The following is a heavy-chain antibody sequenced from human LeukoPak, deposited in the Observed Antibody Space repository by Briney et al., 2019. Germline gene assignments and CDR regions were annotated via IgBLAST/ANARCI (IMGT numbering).Heavy chain of an antibody. V-gene: IGHV3-15*01. J-gene: IGHJ4*02. D-gene: IGHD3-3*01. CDR1: GLSSTDVC. CDR2: IKRKPDAGKR. CDR3: STGNYGVVTALNY. Sequence: AGTLRLSCAVSGLSSTDVCMRWVRQAPGKGLEWVVRIKRKPDAGKRDYGAPVKDKFTLSRGEGTNTPHMQMSSLKTEGTAVYFCSTGNYGVVTALNYWGQGTLVTVSS.